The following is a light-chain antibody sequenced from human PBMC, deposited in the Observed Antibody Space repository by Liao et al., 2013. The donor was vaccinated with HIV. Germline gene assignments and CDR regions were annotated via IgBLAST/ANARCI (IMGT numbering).Light chain of an antibody. Sequence: SYELNQPPSVSVAPGKTARITCGGSNIGGKSVHWYQQKTGQAPVLVIFYDSDRPSGIPERFSGSKSGNTATLTISWVEAGDEADYYCQVWDSSSDHYVFGTGTKVTVL. J-gene: IGLJ1*01. CDR1: NIGGKS. V-gene: IGLV3-21*01. CDR3: QVWDSSSDHYV. CDR2: YDS.